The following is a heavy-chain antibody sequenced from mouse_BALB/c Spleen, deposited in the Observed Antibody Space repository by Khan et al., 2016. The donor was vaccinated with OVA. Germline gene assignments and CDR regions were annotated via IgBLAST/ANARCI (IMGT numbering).Heavy chain of an antibody. D-gene: IGHD3-3*01. CDR2: INSNGVLT. CDR1: GFTFSSYG. Sequence: EVMLVESGGGLVQPGGSLKLSCAASGFTFSSYGMSWVRQTPDKRLESVATINSNGVLTYYPDSVKGRFTISSDNAENTLYLQMSSLKSEDTAMYYCARGLGACAYWGQGTLVTVSA. CDR3: ARGLGACAY. J-gene: IGHJ3*01. V-gene: IGHV5-6-3*01.